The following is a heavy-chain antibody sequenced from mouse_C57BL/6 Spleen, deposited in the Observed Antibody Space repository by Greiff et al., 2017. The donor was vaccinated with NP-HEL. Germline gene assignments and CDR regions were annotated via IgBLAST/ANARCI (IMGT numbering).Heavy chain of an antibody. D-gene: IGHD1-1*01. Sequence: QVQLKQPGAELVKPGASVKMSCKASGYTFTSYWITWVKQRPGQGLEWIGDIYPGSGSTNYNEKFKSKATLTVDTSSSTAYMQLSSLTSEDSAVYYCARCYYGSNWYFDVWGTGTTVTVSS. J-gene: IGHJ1*03. CDR3: ARCYYGSNWYFDV. CDR1: GYTFTSYW. CDR2: IYPGSGST. V-gene: IGHV1-55*01.